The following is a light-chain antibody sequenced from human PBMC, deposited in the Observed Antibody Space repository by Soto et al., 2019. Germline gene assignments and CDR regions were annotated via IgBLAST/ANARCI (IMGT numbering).Light chain of an antibody. Sequence: EIVLTQSPVTLSLAPGERSTLSSGASQSVSSSYLAWYQQKPGQAPRLLIYDASSRATGIPDRFSGGGSGTDFTLTISRLEPEDFAVYYCQQFSSYPLPFAGGTKVDIK. J-gene: IGKJ4*01. CDR3: QQFSSYPLP. V-gene: IGKV3-20*01. CDR2: DAS. CDR1: QSVSSSY.